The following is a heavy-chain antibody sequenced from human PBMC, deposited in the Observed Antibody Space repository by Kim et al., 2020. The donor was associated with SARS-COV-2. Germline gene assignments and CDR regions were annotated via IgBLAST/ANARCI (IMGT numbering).Heavy chain of an antibody. CDR1: GFTFSSYS. CDR2: ISSSSSYI. D-gene: IGHD2-21*01. CDR3: ARDVPTIALGDPIDY. Sequence: GGSLRLSCAASGFTFSSYSMNWVRQAPGKGLEWVSSISSSSSYIYYADSVKGRFTISRDNAKNSLYLQMNSLRAEDTAVYYCARDVPTIALGDPIDYWGQGTLVTVSS. V-gene: IGHV3-21*01. J-gene: IGHJ4*02.